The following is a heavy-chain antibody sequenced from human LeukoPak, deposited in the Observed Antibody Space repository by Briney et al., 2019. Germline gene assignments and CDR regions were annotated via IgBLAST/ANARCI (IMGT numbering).Heavy chain of an antibody. J-gene: IGHJ6*02. V-gene: IGHV4-59*01. CDR1: GGSISSYY. D-gene: IGHD6-13*01. CDR2: IYYSGST. Sequence: SETLSLTCTVSGGSISSYYWSWIRQPPGKGLEWIGYIYYSGSTNYNPSLKSRVTISVDTSKNQFSLKLSSVTAADTAVYYCARDTSQIAAAGTPSQYYYYGMDVWGQGTTVTVSS. CDR3: ARDTSQIAAAGTPSQYYYYGMDV.